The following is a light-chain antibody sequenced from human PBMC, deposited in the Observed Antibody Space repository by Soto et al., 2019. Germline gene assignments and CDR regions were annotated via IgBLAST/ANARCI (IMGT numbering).Light chain of an antibody. CDR3: QQYNSYPWT. J-gene: IGKJ2*02. CDR1: LSISSW. V-gene: IGKV1-5*03. CDR2: KAS. Sequence: DIPMTQSPSTLSASVGDRVTITCRASLSISSWLAWYQQKPGRAPNLLIYKASNLESGVPSRFSGSGSGTEYTLTISSLQPDDFATYYCQQYNSYPWTFGQGTKLEI.